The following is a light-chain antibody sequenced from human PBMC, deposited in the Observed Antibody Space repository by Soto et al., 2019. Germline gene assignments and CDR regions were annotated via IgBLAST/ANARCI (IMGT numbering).Light chain of an antibody. V-gene: IGLV2-8*01. Sequence: QSALTQPPSASGSPGQSVTISCTGTSSDVGGYNYVSWYQQHPGKAPKLMIYEVTKRPSGVPDRFSGSKSGNTASLTVSGLQAEDEADYYCSSYAGSTPLKVFGAGTQLTVL. J-gene: IGLJ7*01. CDR3: SSYAGSTPLKV. CDR1: SSDVGGYNY. CDR2: EVT.